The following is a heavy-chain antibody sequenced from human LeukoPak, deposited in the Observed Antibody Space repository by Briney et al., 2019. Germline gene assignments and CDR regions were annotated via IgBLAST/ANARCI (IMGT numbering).Heavy chain of an antibody. CDR2: ISSSGSTI. V-gene: IGHV3-48*03. Sequence: GGSLRLSCAASGFTFSSYEMNWVRQAPGKGLEWVSYISSSGSTIYYADSVKGRFTISRDNAKNSLYLQMNSLRAEDTALYYCARVGGSGYYDSSGSYHDAFDIWGQGTMVTVSS. D-gene: IGHD3-22*01. J-gene: IGHJ3*02. CDR1: GFTFSSYE. CDR3: ARVGGSGYYDSSGSYHDAFDI.